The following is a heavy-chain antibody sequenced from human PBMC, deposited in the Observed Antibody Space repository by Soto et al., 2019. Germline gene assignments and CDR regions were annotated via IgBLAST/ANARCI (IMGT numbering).Heavy chain of an antibody. D-gene: IGHD3-10*01. V-gene: IGHV3-53*01. J-gene: IGHJ4*02. CDR2: IYSGGST. CDR1: GFTVSSNY. Sequence: EVHLVESGGGLIQPGGSLRLSCAASGFTVSSNYMSWVRQAPGKGLEWVSVIYSGGSTYYADSVKGRFTISRDNSNNTLYLQMNSLRAEDTAVYYCARHITMDPLLVYWGQGTLVTVSS. CDR3: ARHITMDPLLVY.